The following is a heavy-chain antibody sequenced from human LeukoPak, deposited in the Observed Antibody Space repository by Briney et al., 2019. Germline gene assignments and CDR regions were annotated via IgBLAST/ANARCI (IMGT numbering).Heavy chain of an antibody. CDR1: GFTFSSYW. D-gene: IGHD1-26*01. CDR3: ARDGIVGSPLFKFDY. CDR2: ISFDGGNK. V-gene: IGHV3-30-3*01. Sequence: GGSLRLSCAASGFTFSSYWMSWVRQAPGKGLEWVAIISFDGGNKYYADSVKGRFTISRDNSKNTLYLQMNSLRAEDTAVYYCARDGIVGSPLFKFDYWGQGTLVTVSS. J-gene: IGHJ4*02.